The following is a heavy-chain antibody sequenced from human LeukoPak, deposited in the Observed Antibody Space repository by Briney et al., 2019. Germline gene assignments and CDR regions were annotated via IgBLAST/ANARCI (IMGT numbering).Heavy chain of an antibody. J-gene: IGHJ4*02. Sequence: PSETLSLTCTVSGGSISSYYWSWIRQPPGKGLEWIGYIYYSGSTNYNPSLKSRVTISVDTSKNQFSLKLSSVTAADTAVYYCARYTERGFDYWGQGTLVTVSS. D-gene: IGHD1-1*01. CDR1: GGSISSYY. CDR3: ARYTERGFDY. CDR2: IYYSGST. V-gene: IGHV4-59*08.